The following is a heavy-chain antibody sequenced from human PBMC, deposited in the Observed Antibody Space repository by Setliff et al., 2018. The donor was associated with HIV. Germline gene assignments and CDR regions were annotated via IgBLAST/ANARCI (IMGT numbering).Heavy chain of an antibody. CDR1: GFTLSTFS. J-gene: IGHJ4*02. V-gene: IGHV3-23*01. CDR3: AKDRGSDPYDPIDY. Sequence: PGGSLRLSCAVSGFTLSTFSMSWVRQAPGKGLEWVSAISSKDGSTYYADSVRGRFTISRDNSKNTLYLQMNSLRAEDTAVYYCAKDRGSDPYDPIDYWGQGTLVTVSS. D-gene: IGHD3-22*01. CDR2: ISSKDGST.